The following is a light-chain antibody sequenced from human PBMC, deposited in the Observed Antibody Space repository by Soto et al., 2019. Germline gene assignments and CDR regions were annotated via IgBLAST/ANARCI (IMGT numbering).Light chain of an antibody. CDR2: DAS. CDR3: QQYDSLPLT. J-gene: IGKJ3*01. V-gene: IGKV1-33*01. CDR1: QGIVNY. Sequence: DIQMTQPPASLSASVGDRFTVTCQSSQGIVNYLDWYQQKPGKAPKLLIYDASVLERGVPSRFSGSGSGTDFTFTITSLQPEDIATYYCQQYDSLPLTFGGGSNVDIK.